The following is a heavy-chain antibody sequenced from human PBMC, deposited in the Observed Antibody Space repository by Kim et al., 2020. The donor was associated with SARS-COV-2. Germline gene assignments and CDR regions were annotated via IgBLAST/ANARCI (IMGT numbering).Heavy chain of an antibody. CDR2: ISADESNK. Sequence: GGSLRLSCAGSGFTFGNTHMHWVRQAPGKGLEWVSLISADESNKDYVDSVKGRFTVSRDNSQNTLFLQIDSLRVEDTAVYYCAREGHSSGRAGSFEYWG. V-gene: IGHV3-30*03. J-gene: IGHJ4*01. D-gene: IGHD6-19*01. CDR1: GFTFGNTH. CDR3: AREGHSSGRAGSFEY.